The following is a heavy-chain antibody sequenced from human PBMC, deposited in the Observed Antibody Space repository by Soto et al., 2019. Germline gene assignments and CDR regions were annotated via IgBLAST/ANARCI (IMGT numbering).Heavy chain of an antibody. V-gene: IGHV4-30-2*01. CDR1: GGSISSGGYS. D-gene: IGHD3-3*01. CDR2: IYHSGST. CDR3: ARGTSTYDFWSGYYPWFDY. Sequence: QLQLQESGSGLVKPSQTLSLTCAVSGGSISSGGYSWSWIRQPPGKGLEWIGYIYHSGSTYYNPSLKSRVTISVDRSKNQFSLKLSSVTAADTAVYYCARGTSTYDFWSGYYPWFDYWGQGTLFTVSS. J-gene: IGHJ4*02.